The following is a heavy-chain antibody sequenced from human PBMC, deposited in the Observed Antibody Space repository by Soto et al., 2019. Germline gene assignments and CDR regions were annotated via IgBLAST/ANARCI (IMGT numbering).Heavy chain of an antibody. CDR2: IYPGDSDT. CDR3: ARHEPLYYNFYGMDV. V-gene: IGHV5-51*01. Sequence: GESQKISCKGSGYSFTTYWIAWVRQRPGKGLEWIGVIYPGDSDTRYSPSFQGQVTISADRSITTAYLQWSSLKASDTAVYYCARHEPLYYNFYGMDVWGQGTTVTVSS. CDR1: GYSFTTYW. J-gene: IGHJ6*02.